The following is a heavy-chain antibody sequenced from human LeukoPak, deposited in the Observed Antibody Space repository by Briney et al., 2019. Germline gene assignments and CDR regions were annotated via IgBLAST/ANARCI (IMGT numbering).Heavy chain of an antibody. CDR3: ASLGSGSSPIIDFDY. J-gene: IGHJ4*02. CDR2: ISAYNGNT. V-gene: IGHV1-18*01. Sequence: GASVKVSCKASGYTFTSYGISWVRQAPGQGLEWMGWISAYNGNTNYAQKLQGRITLTRDTSTSTVYMELSSLRSEDTAIYYCASLGSGSSPIIDFDYWGQGTLVTVSS. CDR1: GYTFTSYG. D-gene: IGHD3-10*01.